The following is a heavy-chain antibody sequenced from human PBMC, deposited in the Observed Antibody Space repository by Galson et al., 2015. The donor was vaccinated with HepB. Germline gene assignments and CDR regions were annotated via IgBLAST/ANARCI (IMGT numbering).Heavy chain of an antibody. D-gene: IGHD3-10*01. CDR3: ARGPQVLLWSGELELDY. J-gene: IGHJ4*02. Sequence: SLRLSCEASGFSFSSYAMHWVRQAPGKGLEWVAIISYDGSYKYFADYVKGRFTISRDNSMNTLYLQMNSLRAEDTAVYYCARGPQVLLWSGELELDYWGQGTLVAVSS. CDR1: GFSFSSYA. V-gene: IGHV3-30*04. CDR2: ISYDGSYK.